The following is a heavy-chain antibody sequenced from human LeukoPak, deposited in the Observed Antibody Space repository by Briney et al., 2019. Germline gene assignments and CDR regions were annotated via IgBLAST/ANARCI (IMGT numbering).Heavy chain of an antibody. J-gene: IGHJ6*03. CDR2: IIPIFGTA. V-gene: IGHV1-69*13. CDR3: ARPRPQRDYYYMDV. CDR1: GGTFSSYA. Sequence: ASVKVSCKASGGTFSSYAISWVRQAPGQGLEWMGGIIPIFGTANYAQKFQGRVTITADESTSTAYMELSSLRSEDTAVYYCARPRPQRDYYYMDVWGKGTTVTVSS. D-gene: IGHD6-25*01.